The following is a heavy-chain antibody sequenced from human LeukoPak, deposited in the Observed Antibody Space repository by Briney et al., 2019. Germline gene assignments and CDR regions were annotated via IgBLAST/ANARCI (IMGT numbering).Heavy chain of an antibody. CDR2: INHSGST. Sequence: SETLSLTCAVYGGSFSGYYWSWIRQPPGKGLEWIGEINHSGSTNYNPSLKSRVTISVDTSKNQFSLRLSPVTAADTAVYYCARLSWGVRRYFDYWGQGTLVTVSS. V-gene: IGHV4-34*01. J-gene: IGHJ4*02. CDR3: ARLSWGVRRYFDY. CDR1: GGSFSGYY. D-gene: IGHD3-16*01.